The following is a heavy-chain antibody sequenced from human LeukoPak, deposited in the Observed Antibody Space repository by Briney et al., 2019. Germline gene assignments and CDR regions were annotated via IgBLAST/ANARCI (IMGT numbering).Heavy chain of an antibody. CDR3: ARGDYGSGSYPYWYFDL. V-gene: IGHV1-69*05. CDR1: GGTFSSYA. D-gene: IGHD3-10*01. J-gene: IGHJ2*01. CDR2: TIPIFGTA. Sequence: GASVKVSCKASGGTFSSYAISWVRQAPGQGLEWMGGTIPIFGTANYAQKFQGRVTITTDESTSTAYMELSSLRSEDTAVYYCARGDYGSGSYPYWYFDLWGRGTLVTVSS.